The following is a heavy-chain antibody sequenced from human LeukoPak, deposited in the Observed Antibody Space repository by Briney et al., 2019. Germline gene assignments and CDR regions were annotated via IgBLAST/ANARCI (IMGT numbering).Heavy chain of an antibody. Sequence: GGSLRLSCAASGFTFSDYYMSWIRQAPGKGLEWVSYISSSGSTIYYADSVKGRFTISRDNSKNTLYLQMNSLRAEDTAVYYCAKLSGHRLPSGVLGYWGQGTLITVSS. CDR1: GFTFSDYY. J-gene: IGHJ4*02. CDR2: ISSSGSTI. D-gene: IGHD3-16*02. CDR3: AKLSGHRLPSGVLGY. V-gene: IGHV3-11*01.